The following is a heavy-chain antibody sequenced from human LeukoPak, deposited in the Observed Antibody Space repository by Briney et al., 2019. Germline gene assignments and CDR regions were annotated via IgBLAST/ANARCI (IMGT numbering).Heavy chain of an antibody. V-gene: IGHV1-2*02. D-gene: IGHD3-10*01. CDR1: GYTLTVYY. J-gene: IGHJ5*02. Sequence: ASVKVSCKASGYTLTVYYMHWVRQAPGQGLEWMGWINPNSGGTNYAQKFQGRVTMTRDTSISIAYMELSRLRSDDTAVYDCARVEFLNYYGSGSYLGWFDPWGQGTVVTVSS. CDR3: ARVEFLNYYGSGSYLGWFDP. CDR2: INPNSGGT.